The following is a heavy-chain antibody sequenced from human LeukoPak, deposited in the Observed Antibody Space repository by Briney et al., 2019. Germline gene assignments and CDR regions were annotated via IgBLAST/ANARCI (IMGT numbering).Heavy chain of an antibody. V-gene: IGHV4-31*03. J-gene: IGHJ4*02. Sequence: PSQTLSLTCTVSGGSISSGGYYRSWIRQHPGKGLEWIGYIHYSGNTYYNPSLKSRVTISVDTSKNQFSLKLSSVTAADTAVYYCARTKGDSSGYYITAPLDNWGQGTLVTVSS. CDR3: ARTKGDSSGYYITAPLDN. CDR2: IHYSGNT. D-gene: IGHD3-22*01. CDR1: GGSISSGGYY.